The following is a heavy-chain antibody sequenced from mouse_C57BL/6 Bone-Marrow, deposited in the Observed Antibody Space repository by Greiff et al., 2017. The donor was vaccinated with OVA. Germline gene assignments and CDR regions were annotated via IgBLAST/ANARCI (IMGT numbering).Heavy chain of an antibody. CDR1: GFTFSDFY. CDR3: ARDGYYGKGYAMDY. CDR2: SRNKANDYTT. V-gene: IGHV7-1*01. D-gene: IGHD2-1*01. Sequence: EVQGVESGGGLVQSGRSLRLSCATSGFTFSDFYMEWVRQAPGKGLEWIAASRNKANDYTTEYSASVKGRFIVSRDTSQSILYLQMNALRAEDTAIYYCARDGYYGKGYAMDYWGQGTSVTVSS. J-gene: IGHJ4*01.